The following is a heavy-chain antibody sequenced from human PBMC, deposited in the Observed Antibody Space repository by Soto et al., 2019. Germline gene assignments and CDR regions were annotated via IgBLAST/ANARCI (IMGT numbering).Heavy chain of an antibody. CDR3: AAGGGLPRYY. CDR1: GGSISSGGYS. CDR2: IYHSGST. V-gene: IGHV4-30-2*01. J-gene: IGHJ4*02. Sequence: QLQLQESGSGLVKPSQTLSLTCAISGGSISSGGYSWSWIRQPPGKGLEWIGYIYHSGSTYYNPSLKSRVTIALDRSKNRFSMKMRSVTDADTAVYYCAAGGGLPRYYWGQGTLVTVSS. D-gene: IGHD5-12*01.